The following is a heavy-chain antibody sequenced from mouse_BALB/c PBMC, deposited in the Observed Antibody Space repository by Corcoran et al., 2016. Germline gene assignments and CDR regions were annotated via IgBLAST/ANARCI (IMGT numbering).Heavy chain of an antibody. V-gene: IGHV9-1*02. J-gene: IGHJ4*01. CDR3: ARRAYDGYYDYAMDY. Sequence: VQLQQSGPELKKPGETVKISCKASGYTFTNYVMNWVKQAPGKGLKWMGWINTYTGEPTYADDFKGRFAFSLETSASTAYLQINNLKNEDMATYFCARRAYDGYYDYAMDYWGQGTSVTVSS. CDR2: INTYTGEP. CDR1: GYTFTNYV. D-gene: IGHD2-3*01.